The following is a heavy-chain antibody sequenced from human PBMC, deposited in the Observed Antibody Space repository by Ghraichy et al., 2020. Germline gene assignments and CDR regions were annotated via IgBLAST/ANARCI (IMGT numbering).Heavy chain of an antibody. D-gene: IGHD6-13*01. CDR1: GFDFTVYG. Sequence: LSLTCTASGFDFTVYGMHWVRQAPGKGLEWVAVIWYDGSNKNSADSVKGRFTISRDNSKNTLYLQMDSLRAEDTAVYYCARGACSTTWYSGGGYFDYWGQGGLVAVSS. CDR3: ARGACSTTWYSGGGYFDY. J-gene: IGHJ4*03. V-gene: IGHV3-33*01. CDR2: IWYDGSNK.